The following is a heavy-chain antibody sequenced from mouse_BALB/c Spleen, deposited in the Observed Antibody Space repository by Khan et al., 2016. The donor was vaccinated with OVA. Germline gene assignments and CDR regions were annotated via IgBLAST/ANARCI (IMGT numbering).Heavy chain of an antibody. CDR1: GFSLSRYN. D-gene: IGHD2-14*01. CDR3: DRAYHRYDGNYAMDY. Sequence: QVQLKESGPGLVAPSQSLSITCTVSGFSLSRYNIHWVRQPPGKGLEWLGMIWGGGGTDYNSTLKSRLSISKDNSKSQVFLKMNSLQTVDTAMYYCDRAYHRYDGNYAMDYWGQGTSVTVSS. V-gene: IGHV2-6-4*01. CDR2: IWGGGGT. J-gene: IGHJ4*01.